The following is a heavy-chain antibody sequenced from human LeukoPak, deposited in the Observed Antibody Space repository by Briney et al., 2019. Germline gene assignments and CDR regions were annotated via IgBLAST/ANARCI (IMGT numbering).Heavy chain of an antibody. J-gene: IGHJ4*02. CDR1: GFTFTTTW. V-gene: IGHV3-15*04. D-gene: IGHD2-8*01. Sequence: PGGSLRLSCGASGFTFTTTWISWVRQTPGEGLEWVGLIGSKNYGGGTTDYIAPVKGRFIISRDDSKNTVYLQMNSLQIEDTALYYCTTGAPTNGRLFDYWGRGTLVTVSS. CDR3: TTGAPTNGRLFDY. CDR2: IGSKNYGGGTT.